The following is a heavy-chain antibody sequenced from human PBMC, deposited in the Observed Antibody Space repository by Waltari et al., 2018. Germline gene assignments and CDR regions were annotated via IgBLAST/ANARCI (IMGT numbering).Heavy chain of an antibody. CDR3: ARSSGYDVFEI. J-gene: IGHJ3*02. CDR1: GITVGIYS. D-gene: IGHD3-22*01. V-gene: IGHV3-48*04. Sequence: EVELEEYGGGLVRAGGERRLSCAGSGITVGIYSVNWVRQAPGEGLEWVSYISNTAATIFYADSVKGRFTISRDNAENSVYLQMHSLRAEDTAVYYCARSSGYDVFEIWGQGTMVTVSS. CDR2: ISNTAATI.